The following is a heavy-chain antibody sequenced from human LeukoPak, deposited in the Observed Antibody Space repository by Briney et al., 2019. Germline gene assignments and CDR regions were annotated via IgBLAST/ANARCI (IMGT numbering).Heavy chain of an antibody. CDR3: AARPTVTTYYYFDY. D-gene: IGHD4-17*01. J-gene: IGHJ4*02. V-gene: IGHV3-23*01. CDR2: ISDSGGST. Sequence: GGSLRLSRAASGFTFSSFALGWVRQAPGKGLEWVSAISDSGGSTYHADSVKGRFTISRDNSKNTLYLQMNSLRAEDTAVYYCAARPTVTTYYYFDYWGQGTLATVSS. CDR1: GFTFSSFA.